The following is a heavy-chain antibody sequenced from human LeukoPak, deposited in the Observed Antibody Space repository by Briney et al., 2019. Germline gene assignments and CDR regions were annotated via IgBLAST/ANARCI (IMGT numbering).Heavy chain of an antibody. J-gene: IGHJ4*02. CDR3: ARDTRGGGSYYVRGYYFDY. Sequence: PSETLSLTCSVSGDSINSNYWSWMRQPPGKGLEWIGYIYYGGSTNYNPSLKSRVSMSVDTSKNQFSLNLSSVTAADTAVYYCARDTRGGGSYYVRGYYFDYWGQGTLVTVSS. D-gene: IGHD1-26*01. V-gene: IGHV4-59*01. CDR1: GDSINSNY. CDR2: IYYGGST.